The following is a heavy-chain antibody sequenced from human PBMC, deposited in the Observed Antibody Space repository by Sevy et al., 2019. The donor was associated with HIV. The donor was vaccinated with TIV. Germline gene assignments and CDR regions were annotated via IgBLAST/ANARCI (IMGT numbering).Heavy chain of an antibody. CDR1: GFSLSNYH. CDR2: ISSSSSTI. Sequence: GGSLRLSCTASGFSLSNYHMNWVRQAPGKGLEWVSYISSSSSTIYYADSVKGRFTISRDNSKNTLYLQMNSLRAEDTAVYYCASHYYDSTGYYYPLDYWGQGTLVTVSS. J-gene: IGHJ4*02. V-gene: IGHV3-48*01. CDR3: ASHYYDSTGYYYPLDY. D-gene: IGHD3-22*01.